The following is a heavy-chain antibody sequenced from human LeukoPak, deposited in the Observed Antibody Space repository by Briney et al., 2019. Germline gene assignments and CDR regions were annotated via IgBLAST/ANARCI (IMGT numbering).Heavy chain of an antibody. CDR3: ARAAVIAGATAY. D-gene: IGHD6-25*01. CDR1: GFTFSSSW. Sequence: PGRSLRLSCAASGFTFSSSWMHWVRQAPGKGLVWVSRIHIEVSGTTYADSVKGRFTISRDNAKNTLYLQMNSLRAEDTAVYYCARAAVIAGATAYWGQGTLVTVSS. V-gene: IGHV3-74*01. CDR2: IHIEVSGT. J-gene: IGHJ4*02.